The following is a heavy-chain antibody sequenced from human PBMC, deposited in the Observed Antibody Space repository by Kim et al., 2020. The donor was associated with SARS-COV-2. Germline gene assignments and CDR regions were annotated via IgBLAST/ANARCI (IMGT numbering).Heavy chain of an antibody. CDR2: IKNKGAGGTT. J-gene: IGHJ6*02. Sequence: GGSLRLSCAGSGFRFSNAWMSWVRQAPEKGLEWLGRIKNKGAGGTTEYAAPGKGRFTISRDDSKNTLYLEMNSLKTEDTAVYYCSTGYCSGDTCLPWGQGTTVTVSS. D-gene: IGHD2-15*01. CDR1: GFRFSNAW. V-gene: IGHV3-15*01. CDR3: STGYCSGDTCLP.